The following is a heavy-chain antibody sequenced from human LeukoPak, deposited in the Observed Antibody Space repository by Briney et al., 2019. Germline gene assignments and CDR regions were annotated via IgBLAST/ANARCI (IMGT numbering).Heavy chain of an antibody. CDR1: GGSISSKSYY. D-gene: IGHD3-3*01. CDR2: TSYNGRT. CDR3: AADDFWSGFATSL. V-gene: IGHV4-39*07. Sequence: PSETLSLTCTVSGGSISSKSYYWGWIRQPPGKGLEWIGSTSYNGRTHNNPSLKSRVTISVDTSKNQFSLKLSSVTAADTAVYYCAADDFWSGFATSLWGQGTLVTVSS. J-gene: IGHJ4*02.